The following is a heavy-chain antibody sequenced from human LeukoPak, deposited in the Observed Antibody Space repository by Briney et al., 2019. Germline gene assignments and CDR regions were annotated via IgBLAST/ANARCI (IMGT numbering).Heavy chain of an antibody. V-gene: IGHV3-48*03. CDR3: ARDQAGDAFDI. D-gene: IGHD6-25*01. CDR2: ISSSGGTI. J-gene: IGHJ3*02. Sequence: GGSLRLSCAASGFTFSSYEMNWVRQAPGKGLEWVSYISSSGGTIYYADSVKGRFTISRDNAKNSLYLQMNSLRAEDTAVYYCARDQAGDAFDIWGQGTMVTVSS. CDR1: GFTFSSYE.